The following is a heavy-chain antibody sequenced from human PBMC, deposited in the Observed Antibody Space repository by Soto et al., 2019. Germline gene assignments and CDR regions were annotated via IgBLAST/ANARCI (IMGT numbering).Heavy chain of an antibody. V-gene: IGHV3-33*05. CDR2: TSYDGSNK. CDR1: GFTFRSYV. D-gene: IGHD3-16*01. CDR3: SRWGTTGGLDV. J-gene: IGHJ1*01. Sequence: QVQLVESGGGVVQPGTSRRLSCVGSGFTFRSYVIHWVRQAPGKGLEWVALTSYDGSNKDYGDSVKGRFTISRDNSRNTVDLQMDSLRSEDTALYLCSRWGTTGGLDVWGQGTLVSVSS.